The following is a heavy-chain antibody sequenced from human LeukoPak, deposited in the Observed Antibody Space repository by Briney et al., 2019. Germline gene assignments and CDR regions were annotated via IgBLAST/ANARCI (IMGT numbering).Heavy chain of an antibody. CDR2: IYTSGST. D-gene: IGHD3-22*01. V-gene: IGHV4-4*07. CDR1: GNSISSYY. CDR3: ARLSINYYDSSGYSDY. Sequence: SETLSLTCTVSGNSISSYYWSWIRQPAGKGLEWIGRIYTSGSTNYNPSLKSRVTMSVDTSKNQFSLNLSSVTAADTAVYYCARLSINYYDSSGYSDYWGQGTLVTVSS. J-gene: IGHJ4*02.